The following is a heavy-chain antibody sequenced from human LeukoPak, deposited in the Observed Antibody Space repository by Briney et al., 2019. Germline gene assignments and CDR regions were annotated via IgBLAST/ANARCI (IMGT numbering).Heavy chain of an antibody. CDR2: IWYDGTET. J-gene: IGHJ4*02. CDR3: ARGGGYNLGTTSYFDN. V-gene: IGHV3-33*01. D-gene: IGHD1-14*01. Sequence: GGSLRLSCAASGFTISSYGMHWVRQALGKGLEWVVVIWYDGTETYYADSVKGRFTVSRDNSKNTLYLQMNSLRAEDTAVYYCARGGGYNLGTTSYFDNWGQGTLVTVSS. CDR1: GFTISSYG.